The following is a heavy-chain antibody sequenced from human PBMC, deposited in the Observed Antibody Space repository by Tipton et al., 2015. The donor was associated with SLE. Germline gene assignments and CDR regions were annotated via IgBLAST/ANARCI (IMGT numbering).Heavy chain of an antibody. V-gene: IGHV4-59*01. D-gene: IGHD7-27*01. J-gene: IGHJ3*02. CDR2: IYYSGST. CDR3: TRGLGMVAFDI. Sequence: TLSLTCTVSGGSISSYYWSWIRQPPGKGLEWIGYIYYSGSTNYNPSLKGRVTISVDTSKNQFSPKLSSVTAADTAVYYCTRGLGMVAFDIWGQGTMVTVSS. CDR1: GGSISSYY.